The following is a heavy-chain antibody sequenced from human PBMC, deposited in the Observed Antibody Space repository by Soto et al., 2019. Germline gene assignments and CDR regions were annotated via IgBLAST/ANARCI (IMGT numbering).Heavy chain of an antibody. CDR2: IYHSGST. Sequence: PSETLSLTCAVSGGSISSGGYSWSWIRQPPGKGLEWIGYIYHSGSTYYNPSLKSRVTISVDRSKNQFSLKLSSVTAADTAVYYCARAEAYCGGDCYPPFDYWGQGTLVTVSS. D-gene: IGHD2-21*02. V-gene: IGHV4-30-2*01. CDR3: ARAEAYCGGDCYPPFDY. J-gene: IGHJ4*02. CDR1: GGSISSGGYS.